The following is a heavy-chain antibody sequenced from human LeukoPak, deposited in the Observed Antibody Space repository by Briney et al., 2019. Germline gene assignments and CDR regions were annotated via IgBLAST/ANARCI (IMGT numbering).Heavy chain of an antibody. CDR3: GRTSPAYCGGDCYLDY. Sequence: ASVKVSCTASGYTFTSYYMHWVRQAPGQGLEWMGIINPSGGTTSYAQKFQGRVTVTRDTSTSTVYMELSSLRSEDTAVYYCGRTSPAYCGGDCYLDYWGQGTLITVSS. CDR1: GYTFTSYY. CDR2: INPSGGTT. V-gene: IGHV1-46*01. D-gene: IGHD2-21*02. J-gene: IGHJ4*02.